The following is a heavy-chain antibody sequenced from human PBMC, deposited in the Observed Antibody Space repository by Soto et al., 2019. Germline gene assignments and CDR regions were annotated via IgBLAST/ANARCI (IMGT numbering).Heavy chain of an antibody. V-gene: IGHV1-18*01. Sequence: ASVKVSWKASGYTFTSYGISWVRQAPGQGLEWMGWISAYNGNTNYAQKLQGRVTMTTDTSTSTAYMELRSLRSDDTAVYYCARDSYYDSSGFTYYFDYWGQGTLVTVSS. J-gene: IGHJ4*02. CDR3: ARDSYYDSSGFTYYFDY. CDR1: GYTFTSYG. CDR2: ISAYNGNT. D-gene: IGHD3-22*01.